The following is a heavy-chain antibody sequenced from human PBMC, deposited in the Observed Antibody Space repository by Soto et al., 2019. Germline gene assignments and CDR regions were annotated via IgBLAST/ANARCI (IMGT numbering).Heavy chain of an antibody. Sequence: GASVKVSCKASGYSFTDYHIHWVRQAPGQGLEFMGWINTNNGGAGSAQQFQGRVTVTRDTSIATVYMELSNLRSDDTALYYCARERGSNKLRPSDNWLDTWGPGTLVTVSS. V-gene: IGHV1-2*02. CDR1: GYSFTDYH. D-gene: IGHD6-13*01. CDR2: INTNNGGA. J-gene: IGHJ5*02. CDR3: ARERGSNKLRPSDNWLDT.